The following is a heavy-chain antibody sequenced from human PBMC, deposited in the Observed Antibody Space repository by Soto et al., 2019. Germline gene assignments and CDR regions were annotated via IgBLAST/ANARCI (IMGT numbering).Heavy chain of an antibody. V-gene: IGHV3-30*18. J-gene: IGHJ6*02. D-gene: IGHD4-17*01. CDR2: ISYDGSNK. CDR1: GFTFSSYG. CDR3: AKILQLGDYAYYYYGMDV. Sequence: QVQLVESGGGVVQPGRSLRLSCAASGFTFSSYGMHWVRQAPGKGLEWVAVISYDGSNKYYAYSVKGRFTISRDNSKNTLYLQMNSLRAEDTAVYYCAKILQLGDYAYYYYGMDVWGPGTTVTVS.